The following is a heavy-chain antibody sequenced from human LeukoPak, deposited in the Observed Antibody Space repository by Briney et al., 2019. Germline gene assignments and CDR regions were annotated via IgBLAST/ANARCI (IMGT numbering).Heavy chain of an antibody. V-gene: IGHV3-23*01. CDR1: GFTVSSNQ. Sequence: AGGSLRLSCAASGFTVSSNQMSWVRQAPGKGLEWVSGMSGSGGSTYHADSVKGRFTISRDNSKNTLYLEMNSLRAEDTAVYYCAGQYELLSNAFDIWGQGTMVTVSS. J-gene: IGHJ3*02. CDR3: AGQYELLSNAFDI. D-gene: IGHD2-15*01. CDR2: MSGSGGST.